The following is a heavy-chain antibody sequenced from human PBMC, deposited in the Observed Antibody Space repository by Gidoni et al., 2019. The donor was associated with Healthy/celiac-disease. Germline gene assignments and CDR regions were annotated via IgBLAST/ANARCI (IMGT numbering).Heavy chain of an antibody. CDR1: GYTFTSYD. D-gene: IGHD1-26*01. J-gene: IGHJ6*02. V-gene: IGHV1-8*01. CDR3: ARWAWEGFFSYYYYGMDV. CDR2: MNPNSGNT. Sequence: QVQLVQSGAEVKKPGASVKVSCKASGYTFTSYDIKWVRQATGQGLEWMGWMNPNSGNTGYAQKFQGRVTMTRNTSISTAYMELSSLRSEDTAVYYCARWAWEGFFSYYYYGMDVWGQGTTVTVSS.